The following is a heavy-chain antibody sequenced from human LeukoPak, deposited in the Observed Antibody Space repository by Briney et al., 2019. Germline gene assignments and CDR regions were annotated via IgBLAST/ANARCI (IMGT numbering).Heavy chain of an antibody. CDR1: GYTFTSYD. Sequence: ASVKVSCKASGYTFTSYDINWVRQATGQGLEWMGWMNPNSGNTGYAQKFQGRVTITRNTSISTAYMELSSLRSDDTAVYYCARAGYSSGGDAFDIWGQGTMVTVSS. CDR2: MNPNSGNT. J-gene: IGHJ3*02. D-gene: IGHD6-19*01. CDR3: ARAGYSSGGDAFDI. V-gene: IGHV1-8*03.